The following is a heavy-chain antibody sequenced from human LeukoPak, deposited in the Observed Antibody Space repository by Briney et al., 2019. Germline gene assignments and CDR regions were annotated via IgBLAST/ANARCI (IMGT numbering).Heavy chain of an antibody. CDR1: GFVFSNYG. CDR3: AKDSNTGYVSVGPDY. Sequence: PGGSLRLSCQTSGFVFSNYGMHWVRQAPGKGLEWVAFVRYDESNEYYADSVKGRFTISRDNSRNTLYLQMNSLRAGDTGVYSCAKDSNTGYVSVGPDYWGLGTLVTVSS. CDR2: VRYDESNE. V-gene: IGHV3-30*02. J-gene: IGHJ4*02. D-gene: IGHD5-12*01.